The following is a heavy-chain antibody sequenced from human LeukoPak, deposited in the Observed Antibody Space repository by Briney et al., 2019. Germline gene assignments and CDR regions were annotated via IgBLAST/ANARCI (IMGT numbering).Heavy chain of an antibody. J-gene: IGHJ2*01. Sequence: GGSLRLSCAASGFSFRSYWMSWVRQAPGKGLEWVADIQENGGEKYYIDSVKGRFTISRDNAKNSLYLQMNSLRVEDTAVYYCARDRRYGSGNYFHYWYFDLWGRGTQVTVSS. CDR2: IQENGGEK. D-gene: IGHD3-10*01. V-gene: IGHV3-7*04. CDR3: ARDRRYGSGNYFHYWYFDL. CDR1: GFSFRSYW.